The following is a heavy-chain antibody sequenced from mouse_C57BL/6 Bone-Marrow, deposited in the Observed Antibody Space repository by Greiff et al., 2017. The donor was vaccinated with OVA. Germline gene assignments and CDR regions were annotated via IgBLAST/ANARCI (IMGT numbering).Heavy chain of an antibody. CDR1: GYAFSSSC. V-gene: IGHV1-82*01. CDR2: IYPGDGVT. J-gene: IGHJ4*01. Sequence: QVQLQQSGPELVKPGASVKISCKASGYAFSSSCLHWVKQRPGQGLAWIGRIYPGDGVTNYNGKFKGQATLTADKSSSTAYMQLSSRTAEDSAVYFCARFLYAMDYWGQGTSVTVSS. CDR3: ARFLYAMDY.